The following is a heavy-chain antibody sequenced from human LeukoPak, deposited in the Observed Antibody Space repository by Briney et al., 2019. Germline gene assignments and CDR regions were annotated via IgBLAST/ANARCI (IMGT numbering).Heavy chain of an antibody. J-gene: IGHJ4*02. CDR2: IKQDGSDK. CDR3: ARENWGPDY. CDR1: GFTFSSYW. D-gene: IGHD7-27*01. Sequence: PGGSLRLSCAASGFTFSSYWMSWVRQAPGKGLEWVANIKQDGSDKHYVSSVKGRFTISRDNAKNSVYLQMNSLRDEDTAIYYCARENWGPDYWGQGTLVTVSS. V-gene: IGHV3-7*01.